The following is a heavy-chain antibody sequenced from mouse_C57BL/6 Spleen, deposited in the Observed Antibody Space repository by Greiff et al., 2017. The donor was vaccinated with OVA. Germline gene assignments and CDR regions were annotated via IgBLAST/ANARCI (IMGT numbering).Heavy chain of an antibody. J-gene: IGHJ2*01. CDR2: IDPANGNT. CDR3: ARDYYGSSLYFDY. D-gene: IGHD1-1*01. CDR1: GFNIKNTY. V-gene: IGHV14-3*01. Sequence: EVQRVESVAELVRPGASVKLSCTASGFNIKNTYMHWVKQRPEQGLEWIGRIDPANGNTKYAPKFQGKATITADTSSNTAYLQLSSLTSEDTAIYYCARDYYGSSLYFDYWGQGTTLTVSS.